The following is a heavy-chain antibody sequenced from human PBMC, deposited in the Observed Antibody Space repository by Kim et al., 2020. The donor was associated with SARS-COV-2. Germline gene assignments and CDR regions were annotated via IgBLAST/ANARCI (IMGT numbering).Heavy chain of an antibody. CDR2: INHSGST. CDR1: GGSFSGYY. CDR3: ARGKDSSSWFYY. J-gene: IGHJ4*02. Sequence: SETLSLTCDVYGGSFSGYYWSWIRQPPGKGLEWIGEINHSGSTNYNPSLKSRVTISVDTSKNQFSLKLSSVTAADTAVYYCARGKDSSSWFYYWGQGTLVTVSS. V-gene: IGHV4-34*01. D-gene: IGHD6-13*01.